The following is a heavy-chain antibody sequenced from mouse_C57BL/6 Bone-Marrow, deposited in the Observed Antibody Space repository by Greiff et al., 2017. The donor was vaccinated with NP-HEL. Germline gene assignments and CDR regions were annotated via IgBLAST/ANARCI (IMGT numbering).Heavy chain of an antibody. V-gene: IGHV1-26*01. D-gene: IGHD2-1*01. CDR3: ASNYLEYAMDY. Sequence: EVQLQQSGPELVKPGASVRISCKASGYTFTDYYMNWVKQSHGKSLEWIGDINPNNGGTSYNQKFKGKATLTVDKSSSTAYMELRSLTSEDSAGYDYASNYLEYAMDYWGQGTSVTVSS. CDR2: INPNNGGT. CDR1: GYTFTDYY. J-gene: IGHJ4*01.